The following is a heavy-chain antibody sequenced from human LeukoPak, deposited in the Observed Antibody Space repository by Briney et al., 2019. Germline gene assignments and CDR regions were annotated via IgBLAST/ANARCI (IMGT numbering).Heavy chain of an antibody. J-gene: IGHJ4*02. V-gene: IGHV4-59*08. CDR3: ARQVKTYYGSGSFDY. Sequence: SETLSLTCTVSGGSISSYYWSWIRQPPGKGLEWMGYIDYSGSTNYNPSLKRRVTISLDTSTTQSSLKLSSVTAADTAAYYCARQVKTYYGSGSFDYWGPGTMVTVSS. CDR1: GGSISSYY. D-gene: IGHD3-10*01. CDR2: IDYSGST.